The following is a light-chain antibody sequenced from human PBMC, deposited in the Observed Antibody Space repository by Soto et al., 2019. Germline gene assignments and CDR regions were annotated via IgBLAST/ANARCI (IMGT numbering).Light chain of an antibody. V-gene: IGKV3-20*01. CDR1: QSISSSY. Sequence: EIVLTQSPGTLSLSPGERTTLSCRASQSISSSYLAWYQQKPGQAPRLLVYGASSRATGIPDRLSGSGSGTDFTLTISRLEPGDFALYYCQQYSSTFWTLGQGTKV. CDR3: QQYSSTFWT. J-gene: IGKJ1*01. CDR2: GAS.